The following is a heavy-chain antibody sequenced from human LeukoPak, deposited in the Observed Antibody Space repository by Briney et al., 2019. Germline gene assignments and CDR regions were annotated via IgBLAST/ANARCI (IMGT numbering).Heavy chain of an antibody. V-gene: IGHV3-33*01. CDR2: IWDDGSNK. Sequence: GGSLRLSCAASGFTFSSYGMHWVRQAPGKGLEWVAVIWDDGSNKYYADSVKGRFTISRDNSKNTLYLQMNSLRAEDEAVYYCARDPASGWDYYKSSGTGGAFDIWVQGTMVTDSS. CDR1: GFTFSSYG. J-gene: IGHJ3*02. CDR3: ARDPASGWDYYKSSGTGGAFDI. D-gene: IGHD3-22*01.